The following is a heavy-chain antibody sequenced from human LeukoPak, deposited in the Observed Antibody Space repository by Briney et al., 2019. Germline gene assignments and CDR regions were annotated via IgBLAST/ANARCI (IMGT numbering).Heavy chain of an antibody. Sequence: DSVEVSCKASGYTFTGYYMHWVRQAPGQGLEWMGRINPNSGGTNYAQKFQGRVTMTRDTSISTAYMELSRLRSDDTAVYYCARIMTTVTTLPNRTGIWGQGTLVTVSS. D-gene: IGHD4-17*01. V-gene: IGHV1-2*06. CDR2: INPNSGGT. CDR1: GYTFTGYY. CDR3: ARIMTTVTTLPNRTGI. J-gene: IGHJ4*02.